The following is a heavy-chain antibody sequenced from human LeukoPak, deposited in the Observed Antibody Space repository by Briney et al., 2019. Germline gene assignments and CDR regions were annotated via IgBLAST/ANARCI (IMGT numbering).Heavy chain of an antibody. CDR1: GFTFSSYA. J-gene: IGHJ4*02. V-gene: IGHV3-23*01. Sequence: PGGSLRLSCAASGFTFSSYAMSWVRQAPGKGLEWVSAISGSGGSTYYADSVKGRFTISRDNSKNTLYLQMNSLRAEDTAVYYCAKNNVVVPEPYYFDYWGQGTLVTVSS. D-gene: IGHD2-2*01. CDR3: AKNNVVVPEPYYFDY. CDR2: ISGSGGST.